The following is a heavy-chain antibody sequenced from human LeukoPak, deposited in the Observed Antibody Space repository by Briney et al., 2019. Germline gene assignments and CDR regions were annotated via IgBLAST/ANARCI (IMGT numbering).Heavy chain of an antibody. CDR3: ANLNSI. Sequence: GGSLRLSCAASGFTFSNYYIHWVRQAPGKGLAWVSRINGVGSDRIYADSVKGRFTISRDNSKNTLYLQMNSLRAEDTAVYYCANLNSIWGQGTMVTVSS. CDR2: INGVGSDR. J-gene: IGHJ3*02. CDR1: GFTFSNYY. V-gene: IGHV3-74*01. D-gene: IGHD5-18*01.